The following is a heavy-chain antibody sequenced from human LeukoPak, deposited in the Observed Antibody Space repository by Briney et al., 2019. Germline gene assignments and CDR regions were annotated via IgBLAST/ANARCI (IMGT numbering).Heavy chain of an antibody. J-gene: IGHJ6*03. CDR1: GYTFTGYY. Sequence: ASVKVSCKASGYTFTGYYMHWVRQAPGQGLEWMGWINPNSGGTNYAQKFQGRVTTTRDTSISTAYIELSRLRSDDTAVYYCARISITGTTVYYMDVWGKGTTVTVSS. CDR2: INPNSGGT. D-gene: IGHD1-7*01. CDR3: ARISITGTTVYYMDV. V-gene: IGHV1-2*02.